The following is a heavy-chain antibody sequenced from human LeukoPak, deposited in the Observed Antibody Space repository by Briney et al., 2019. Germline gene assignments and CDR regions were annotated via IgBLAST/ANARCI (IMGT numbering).Heavy chain of an antibody. CDR1: GGSFSGYY. CDR2: INHSGST. J-gene: IGHJ4*02. V-gene: IGHV4-34*01. D-gene: IGHD3-22*01. Sequence: SETLSLTCAVYGGSFSGYYFSWIRQPPGQGLEWMGEINHSGSTNYNPSLKSRVTISVDTSKNQFSLQLSSVPAADTAVYYCARGAPYDSSGYPFDYWGQGTLVTVSS. CDR3: ARGAPYDSSGYPFDY.